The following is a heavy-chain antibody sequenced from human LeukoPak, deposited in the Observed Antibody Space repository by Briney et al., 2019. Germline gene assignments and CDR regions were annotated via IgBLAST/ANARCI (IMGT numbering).Heavy chain of an antibody. V-gene: IGHV4-4*07. CDR1: GGSISSYY. CDR3: ARSKGVVVPAAIRVVWFDP. CDR2: IYTSGST. Sequence: ETLSLTCTVSGGSISSYYWSWIRQPAGKGLEWIGRIYTSGSTNYNPSLKSRVTMSVDTSKNQFSLKLSSVTAADTAVYYCARSKGVVVPAAIRVVWFDPWGQGTLVTVSS. J-gene: IGHJ5*02. D-gene: IGHD2-2*02.